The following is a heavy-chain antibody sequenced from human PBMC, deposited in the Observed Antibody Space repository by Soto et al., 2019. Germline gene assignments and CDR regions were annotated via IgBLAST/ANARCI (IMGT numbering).Heavy chain of an antibody. J-gene: IGHJ6*01. V-gene: IGHV1-69*01. CDR2: IIPIFGTA. Sequence: QVQLVQSGAEVKKPGSSVKVSCKASGGTFSSYAISWVRQAPGQGLEWMGGIIPIFGTANYAQKFQGRVTITADESTSTAYMELSSLRSEDTAVYYCATLNIVVVTAAITNGMDVWGQVTTVTVSS. CDR1: GGTFSSYA. D-gene: IGHD2-2*02. CDR3: ATLNIVVVTAAITNGMDV.